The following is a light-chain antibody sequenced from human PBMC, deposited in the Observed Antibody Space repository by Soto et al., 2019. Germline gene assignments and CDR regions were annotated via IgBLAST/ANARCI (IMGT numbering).Light chain of an antibody. V-gene: IGKV3-20*01. CDR2: GIS. J-gene: IGKJ1*01. CDR1: QSVSSSY. CDR3: LQYGASPWT. Sequence: EIVLTQSPGTLSLSPGERATLSCRASQSVSSSYLAWYQQKPGQAPRLLIYGISSRATGIPDRFSGSGSGTDFTLTVSRLEPEDFAVYYCLQYGASPWTFGRGTKVEI.